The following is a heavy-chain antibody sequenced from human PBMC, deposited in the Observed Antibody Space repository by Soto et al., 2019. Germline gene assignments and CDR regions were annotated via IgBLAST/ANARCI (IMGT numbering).Heavy chain of an antibody. CDR2: IIPIFGTA. V-gene: IGHV1-69*13. J-gene: IGHJ6*03. Sequence: ASVKVSCKASGGTFSSYAISWVRQAPGQGLEWMGGIIPIFGTANYAQKFQGRVTITADESTSTAYMELSSLRSEDTAVYYCARSTPGKWELDYYYYYMDVWGKGTTVTVSS. CDR3: ARSTPGKWELDYYYYYMDV. CDR1: GGTFSSYA. D-gene: IGHD1-26*01.